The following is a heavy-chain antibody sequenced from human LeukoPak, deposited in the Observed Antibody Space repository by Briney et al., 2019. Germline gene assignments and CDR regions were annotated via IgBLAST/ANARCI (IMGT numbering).Heavy chain of an antibody. CDR1: RFSFNTYW. CDR2: INSDGSST. Sequence: GGSLRLSCAASRFSFNTYWMHWVRQAPGVGLVWVSRINSDGSSTSYAYSVKGRFTISRDNAKNTLYLQMNNLRAEDTAVYYCVRGRYYFDYWGQGTLVTVSS. V-gene: IGHV3-74*01. CDR3: VRGRYYFDY. D-gene: IGHD5-24*01. J-gene: IGHJ4*02.